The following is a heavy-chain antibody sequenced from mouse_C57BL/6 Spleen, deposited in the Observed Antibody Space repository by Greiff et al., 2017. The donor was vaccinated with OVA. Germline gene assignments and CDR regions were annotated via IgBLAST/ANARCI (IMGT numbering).Heavy chain of an antibody. CDR2: INPSSGYT. V-gene: IGHV1-4*01. CDR3: ARRTYDAMDY. D-gene: IGHD5-1*01. J-gene: IGHJ4*01. CDR1: GYTFTSYT. Sequence: VQPQQSGAELARPGASVKMSCKASGYTFTSYTMHWVKQRPGQGLEWIGYINPSSGYTKYNQKFKDKATLTADKSSSTAYMQLSSLTSEDSAVYYCARRTYDAMDYWGQGTSVTVSS.